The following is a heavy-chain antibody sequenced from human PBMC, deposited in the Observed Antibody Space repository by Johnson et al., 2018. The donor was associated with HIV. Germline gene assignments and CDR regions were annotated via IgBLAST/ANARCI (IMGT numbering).Heavy chain of an antibody. CDR2: ISWNSGNI. CDR1: GFTFDDYA. CDR3: AKESAFDI. Sequence: VQLVESGGGVVQPGRSLRLSCAASGFTFDDYAMHWVRQAPGKGLEWVSGISWNSGNIAYRDSVKGRFTISRDNSKNTLYLQMNSLRAEDTAVYYCAKESAFDIWGQGTMVTVSS. J-gene: IGHJ3*02. V-gene: IGHV3-9*01.